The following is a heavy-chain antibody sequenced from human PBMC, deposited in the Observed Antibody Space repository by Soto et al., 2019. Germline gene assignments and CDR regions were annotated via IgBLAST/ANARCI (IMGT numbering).Heavy chain of an antibody. Sequence: ASVKVSCKASGYTFTSYGISWVRQAPGQGLEWMGWISAYNGNTNYAQKLQGRVTMTTDTSTSTAYMELRSLRSDDTAVYYFARVTYYDILTGYPSSSWFDPWGQGTLVTVSS. CDR1: GYTFTSYG. CDR2: ISAYNGNT. CDR3: ARVTYYDILTGYPSSSWFDP. D-gene: IGHD3-9*01. J-gene: IGHJ5*02. V-gene: IGHV1-18*01.